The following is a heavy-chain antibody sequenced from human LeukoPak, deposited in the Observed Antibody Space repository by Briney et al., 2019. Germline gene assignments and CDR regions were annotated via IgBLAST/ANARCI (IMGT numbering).Heavy chain of an antibody. J-gene: IGHJ6*02. CDR3: ARITFVVEGYGMDV. V-gene: IGHV4-34*01. D-gene: IGHD2-21*01. CDR1: GGSFSGNY. CDR2: INDRGNS. Sequence: SETLSLTCAVYGGSFSGNYWIWIRQPPGKGLEWIGEINDRGNSNYNPSLKSRVTMSVDTSKKQISLKMSSVTAADTATYYCARITFVVEGYGMDVWGQGTTVTVSS.